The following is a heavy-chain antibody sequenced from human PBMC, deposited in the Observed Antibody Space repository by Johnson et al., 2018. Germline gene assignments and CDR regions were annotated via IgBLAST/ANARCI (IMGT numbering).Heavy chain of an antibody. J-gene: IGHJ3*02. CDR3: TREMSGCSERQLDAFDI. CDR2: ISNDGRSK. Sequence: QVQLVQSGGGVVQPGRSLRLSCAASGFASKYYGMNWVRQAPGKGLEWVTGISNDGRSKYYVESVKGRFTISTDNPKNMLWLQMNSLRAEDTAVYYCTREMSGCSERQLDAFDIWGQGTMVTVSS. V-gene: IGHV3-30*03. CDR1: GFASKYYG. D-gene: IGHD1-1*01.